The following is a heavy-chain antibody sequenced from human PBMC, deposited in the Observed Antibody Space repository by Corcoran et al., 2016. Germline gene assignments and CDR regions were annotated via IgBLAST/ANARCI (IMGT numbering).Heavy chain of an antibody. J-gene: IGHJ3*02. CDR1: GFTFSSYS. CDR2: ISSSSSYI. V-gene: IGHV3-21*01. D-gene: IGHD3-16*01. CDR3: ARDGGYGDAFDI. Sequence: EVQLVESGGGLVKPGGSLRLSCAASGFTFSSYSMNWVRQAPGKGLEWVSSISSSSSYIYYADSVKGRFTISRDNAKNSLYLQMNSLRAEDTALYYCARDGGYGDAFDIWGQGTMVTVSS.